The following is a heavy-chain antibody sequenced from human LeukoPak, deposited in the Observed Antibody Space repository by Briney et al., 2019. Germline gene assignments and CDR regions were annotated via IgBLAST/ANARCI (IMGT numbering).Heavy chain of an antibody. V-gene: IGHV3-11*06. CDR3: ARVDWMIGAFDI. CDR1: GFTFSDYY. D-gene: IGHD3-22*01. J-gene: IGHJ3*02. Sequence: PGVSLRLSCAASGFTFSDYYMSWIRQAPGKGLEWVSFISSTSSYTDYADSVRGRFTISRDNAKNSLYLQMNSVRDEDTAVYYCARVDWMIGAFDIWGQGTMVTVSS. CDR2: ISSTSSYT.